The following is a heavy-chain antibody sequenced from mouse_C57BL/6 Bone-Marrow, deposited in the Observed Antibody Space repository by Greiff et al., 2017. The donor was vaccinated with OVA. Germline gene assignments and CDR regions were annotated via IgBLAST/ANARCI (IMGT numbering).Heavy chain of an antibody. CDR2: IDPENGDT. CDR1: GFNITDDY. V-gene: IGHV14-4*01. D-gene: IGHD1-1*01. J-gene: IGHJ1*03. CDR3: TTHGSSYWYFDV. Sequence: EVQLQQSGAELVRPGASVKLSCTASGFNITDDYMHWVKQRPEQGLEWIGWIDPENGDTAYASKFQGKATITADTSSNTAYLQLSSLTSEDTAVYYCTTHGSSYWYFDVWGTGTTVTVSS.